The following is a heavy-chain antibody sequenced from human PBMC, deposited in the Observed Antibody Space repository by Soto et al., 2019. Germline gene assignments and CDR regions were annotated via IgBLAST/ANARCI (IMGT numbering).Heavy chain of an antibody. Sequence: SETLSLTCTVSGGSISSYYWSWIRQPPGKGLEWIGYIYYSGSTNYNPSLKSRVTISVDTSKNQFSLKLSSVTAPHTAAYYCPRVWNTGLQHYGMDVWREGTTVTVS. D-gene: IGHD4-4*01. CDR3: PRVWNTGLQHYGMDV. J-gene: IGHJ6*01. CDR2: IYYSGST. V-gene: IGHV4-59*01. CDR1: GGSISSYY.